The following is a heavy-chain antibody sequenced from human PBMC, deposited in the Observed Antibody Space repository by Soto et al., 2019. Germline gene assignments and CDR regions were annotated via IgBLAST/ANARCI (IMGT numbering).Heavy chain of an antibody. CDR2: VGGSDTDK. CDR1: GFTFSAYA. CDR3: AKDATAVNGVWDPFDM. J-gene: IGHJ3*02. D-gene: IGHD2-8*01. Sequence: EVQLLESGGGVVQPGGSLRLSCAASGFTFSAYAMSWVRQAPGKGLQWVSGVGGSDTDKHYADSVWGRFTVSRDNSKNTLYLQMNRLGADDTAVYYCAKDATAVNGVWDPFDMWGQGTEVTVS. V-gene: IGHV3-23*01.